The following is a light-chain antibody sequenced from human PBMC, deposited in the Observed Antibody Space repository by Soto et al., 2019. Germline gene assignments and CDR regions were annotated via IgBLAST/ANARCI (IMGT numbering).Light chain of an antibody. CDR1: QSISSTY. Sequence: EIVLTQSPGTLSLSPGERATLSCRASQSISSTYLTWYHQRPGQAPRLLIYDASNRATGIPDRFSGGGSGTDFTLTISSLEPEDFAVYYCQQRSNLPPTFGQGTRLEIK. J-gene: IGKJ5*01. CDR3: QQRSNLPPT. CDR2: DAS. V-gene: IGKV3D-20*02.